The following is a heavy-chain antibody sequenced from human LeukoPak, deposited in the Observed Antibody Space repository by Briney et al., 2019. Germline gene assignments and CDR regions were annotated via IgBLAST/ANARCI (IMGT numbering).Heavy chain of an antibody. CDR2: INHSGST. J-gene: IGHJ3*02. CDR3: ARGPAAAGTFAFDI. CDR1: GGSFSGYY. V-gene: IGHV4-34*01. Sequence: PSETLSLTCAVYGGSFSGYYWSWIRQPPGKGLEWIGEINHSGSTNYNPSLKSRVTISIDTSKNQFSLKLSSVTAADTAVYYCARGPAAAGTFAFDIWGQGTMVTVSS. D-gene: IGHD6-13*01.